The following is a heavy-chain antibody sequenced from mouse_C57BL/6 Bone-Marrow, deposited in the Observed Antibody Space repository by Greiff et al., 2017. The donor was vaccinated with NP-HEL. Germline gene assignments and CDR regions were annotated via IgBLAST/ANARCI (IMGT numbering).Heavy chain of an antibody. V-gene: IGHV1-62-2*01. D-gene: IGHD1-1*01. J-gene: IGHJ1*03. CDR2: FYPGSGSL. Sequence: QVQLKESGAELVKPGASVKLSCKASGYTFTEYTIHWVKQRSGQGLEWIGWFYPGSGSLKYNEKFKDKATLTADKSSSTVYKELSRLTSEDSAVYFCARHEEVFYYYGSSYWYFDVWGTGTTVTVSS. CDR1: GYTFTEYT. CDR3: ARHEEVFYYYGSSYWYFDV.